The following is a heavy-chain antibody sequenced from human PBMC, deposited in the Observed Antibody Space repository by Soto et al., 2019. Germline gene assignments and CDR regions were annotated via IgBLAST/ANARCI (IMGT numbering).Heavy chain of an antibody. CDR1: GFTFSSYA. Sequence: PGESLKISCAASGFTFSSYAMSWVRQAPWKGLEWVSAISGSGGSTYYADSVKGRFPISRDNSKNTLYLQMNSLRAEDTAVYYCAKPAGGSGSLLHPWAPYYYGMDVWGQGTTVTVSS. CDR2: ISGSGGST. J-gene: IGHJ6*02. V-gene: IGHV3-23*01. CDR3: AKPAGGSGSLLHPWAPYYYGMDV. D-gene: IGHD3-10*01.